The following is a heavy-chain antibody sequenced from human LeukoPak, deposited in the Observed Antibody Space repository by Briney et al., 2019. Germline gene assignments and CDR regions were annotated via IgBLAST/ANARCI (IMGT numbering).Heavy chain of an antibody. J-gene: IGHJ4*02. Sequence: GSLRLSCAASGFPFSYYWMNWVRQAPGRRLGWVAGIKQDGSDKYYVDSVKGRFTISRDNAKKSLHLQMNSLRVEDTAVYYCARGSGSYGGAFDYWGQGTLVTVSS. CDR1: GFPFSYYW. CDR3: ARGSGSYGGAFDY. CDR2: IKQDGSDK. D-gene: IGHD1-26*01. V-gene: IGHV3-7*01.